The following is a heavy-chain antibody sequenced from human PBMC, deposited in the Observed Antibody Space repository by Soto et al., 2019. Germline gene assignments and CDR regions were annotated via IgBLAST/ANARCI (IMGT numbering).Heavy chain of an antibody. J-gene: IGHJ3*02. CDR2: IYSGGST. CDR1: GFTVSSNY. CDR3: ARDSHDAFDI. V-gene: IGHV3-66*01. Sequence: GGSLRLSCAASGFTVSSNYMSWVRQAPGKGLEWVSVIYSGGSTYYADSVKGRFTISRDNAKNSLYLQMNSLRAEDTAVYYCARDSHDAFDIWGQGTMVTVSS.